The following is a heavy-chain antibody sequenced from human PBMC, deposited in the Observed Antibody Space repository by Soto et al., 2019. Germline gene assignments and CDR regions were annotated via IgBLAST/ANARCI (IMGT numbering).Heavy chain of an antibody. CDR3: ARDQASQYYDFWSGYYYYGMDV. V-gene: IGHV4-38-2*02. CDR2: IYHSGST. CDR1: GYSISSGYY. D-gene: IGHD3-3*01. Sequence: SETLSLTCAVSGYSISSGYYWGWIRQPPGKGLKWIGSIYHSGSTYYNPSLKSRVTISVDTSKNQFSLKLSSVTAADTAVYYCARDQASQYYDFWSGYYYYGMDVWGQGTTVTVSS. J-gene: IGHJ6*02.